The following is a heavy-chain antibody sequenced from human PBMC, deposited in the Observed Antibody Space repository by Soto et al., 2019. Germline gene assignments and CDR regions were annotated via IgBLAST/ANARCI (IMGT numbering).Heavy chain of an antibody. CDR3: ARGYCSGGSCYSFAPYYGMDV. CDR2: IIPIFGTA. V-gene: IGHV1-69*13. CDR1: GGTFSSYA. J-gene: IGHJ6*02. D-gene: IGHD2-15*01. Sequence: SVKVSCKASGGTFSSYAISWVRQAPGQGLEWMGGIIPIFGTANYAQKFQGRVTITADESTSTAYMELSSLRSEDTAVYYCARGYCSGGSCYSFAPYYGMDVWGQGTTVTVSS.